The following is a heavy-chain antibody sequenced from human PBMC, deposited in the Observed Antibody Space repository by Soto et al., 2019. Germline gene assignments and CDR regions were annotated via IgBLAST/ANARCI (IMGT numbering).Heavy chain of an antibody. CDR1: GFTVTNYG. J-gene: IGHJ4*02. D-gene: IGHD4-17*01. CDR3: ARDVGTTNYYFDY. V-gene: IGHV3-33*01. Sequence: PGGSLRLSCTASGFTVTNYGIHWVRQAPGKGLEWGEVIWFDGSNKYYAASVKGRFTISRDSSKNTLFLQMNSLRPEDTAVYYCARDVGTTNYYFDYWGQGTLVTVSS. CDR2: IWFDGSNK.